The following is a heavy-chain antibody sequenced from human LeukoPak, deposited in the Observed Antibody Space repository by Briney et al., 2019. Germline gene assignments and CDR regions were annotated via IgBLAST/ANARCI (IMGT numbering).Heavy chain of an antibody. J-gene: IGHJ3*01. CDR1: ESTFDHA. Sequence: GGSLRLSCTASESTFDHAMHWVRQTPGKGLEWVSGIGWNSARTGYADSVRGRFTISRDNAKNSLYLQMNSLRAEDTAVYYCARYGNGEWLAHYAFDVWGQGTMVTVSS. CDR3: ARYGNGEWLAHYAFDV. V-gene: IGHV3-9*01. CDR2: IGWNSART. D-gene: IGHD6-19*01.